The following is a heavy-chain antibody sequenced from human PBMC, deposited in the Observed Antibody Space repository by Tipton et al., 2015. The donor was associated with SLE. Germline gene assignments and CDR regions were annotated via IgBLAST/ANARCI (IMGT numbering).Heavy chain of an antibody. CDR1: GGSFSGYY. D-gene: IGHD3-3*01. J-gene: IGHJ4*02. V-gene: IGHV4-34*01. CDR2: INHSGST. Sequence: TLSLTCAVYGGSFSGYYWSWIRQPPGKGLEWIGEINHSGSTNYNPSLKSRVTISVDTSKNQFSLKLSSVTAADTAVYYCAREVRFLQWSPRPFDYWGQGTLVTVSS. CDR3: AREVRFLQWSPRPFDY.